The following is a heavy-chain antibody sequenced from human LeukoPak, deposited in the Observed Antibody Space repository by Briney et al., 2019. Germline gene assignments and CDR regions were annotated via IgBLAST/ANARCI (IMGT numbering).Heavy chain of an antibody. V-gene: IGHV1-69*01. CDR3: ARGAVEMLYDILTPYLDY. CDR2: IIPIFGTA. Sequence: GGSLRLSCAASGGTFSGYAISWVRQAPGQGLEWMGGIIPIFGTANYAQKFQGRVTITADESTSTAYMELSSLRSEDTAVYYCARGAVEMLYDILTPYLDYWGQGTLVTVSS. CDR1: GGTFSGYA. D-gene: IGHD3-9*01. J-gene: IGHJ4*02.